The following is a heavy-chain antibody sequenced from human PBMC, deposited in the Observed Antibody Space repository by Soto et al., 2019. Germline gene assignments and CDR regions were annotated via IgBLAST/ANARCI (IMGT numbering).Heavy chain of an antibody. J-gene: IGHJ5*02. V-gene: IGHV4-30-2*01. CDR3: AGVRGPYCGGECYPPTPNWFDP. CDR2: IYHSGST. D-gene: IGHD2-21*01. Sequence: QLQLQESGSGLVKPSQTLSLTCAVSGGSISSGGYSWSWIRQPPGKGLEWIGYIYHSGSTYYNPSPKSGVTISVDRSKNQFSLKLSSVTAADSAVYYCAGVRGPYCGGECYPPTPNWFDPWGQGTLVTVSS. CDR1: GGSISSGGYS.